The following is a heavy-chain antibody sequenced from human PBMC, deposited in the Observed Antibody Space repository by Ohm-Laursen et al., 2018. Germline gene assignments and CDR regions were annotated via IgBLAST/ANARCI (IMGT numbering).Heavy chain of an antibody. CDR3: ARGRWIQDGGSTANDY. Sequence: SVKVSCKFSGSTVTELSIHWVRQPPGKGLEWMGGFDPESGNTIYAHNFRGRVTLTEETSTRTADMEMTRLISADTAVYYCARGRWIQDGGSTANDYWGQGTLVTVSS. J-gene: IGHJ4*02. CDR1: GSTVTELS. CDR2: FDPESGNT. V-gene: IGHV1-24*01. D-gene: IGHD5-18*01.